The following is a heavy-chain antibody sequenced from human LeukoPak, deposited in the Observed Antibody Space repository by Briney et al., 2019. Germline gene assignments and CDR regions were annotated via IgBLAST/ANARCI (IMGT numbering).Heavy chain of an antibody. J-gene: IGHJ4*02. Sequence: SETLSLTCTVSGYSISSGYYWGWIRQPPGKGLEWIGSIYHSGSTYYNPSLKSRVTISVDTSKNQFSLKLSSVTAADTAVYYCARAGRSVRPVDYWGQGTLVTVSS. CDR2: IYHSGST. CDR3: ARAGRSVRPVDY. D-gene: IGHD3-10*01. V-gene: IGHV4-38-2*02. CDR1: GYSISSGYY.